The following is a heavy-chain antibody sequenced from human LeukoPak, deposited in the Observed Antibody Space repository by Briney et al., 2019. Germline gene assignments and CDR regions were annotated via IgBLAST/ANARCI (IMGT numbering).Heavy chain of an antibody. CDR1: GFTFNNYV. CDR3: ARSGYSYGTVFDY. CDR2: ISGSGGTT. Sequence: PGGSLRLSCAASGFTFNNYVMSWVRQAPGKGLEWVSAISGSGGTTYYADSVKGRFTFSRDNSKNTLYLQMNGLRADDTAVYYCARSGYSYGTVFDYWGQGTLVTVSS. D-gene: IGHD5-18*01. V-gene: IGHV3-23*01. J-gene: IGHJ4*02.